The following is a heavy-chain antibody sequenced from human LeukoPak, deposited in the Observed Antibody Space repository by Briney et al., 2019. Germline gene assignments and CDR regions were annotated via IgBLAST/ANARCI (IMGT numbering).Heavy chain of an antibody. CDR2: IIPILGTT. J-gene: IGHJ4*02. V-gene: IGHV1-69*13. D-gene: IGHD2-2*01. Sequence: ASVKVSCKASGGPFSNYAISWVRQAPGQGLEWMGGIIPILGTTNYAQKFQGRVTITADESTSTAYMELSSLKSEDTAVYYCARDLPADYWGQGTLVTVSS. CDR1: GGPFSNYA. CDR3: ARDLPADY.